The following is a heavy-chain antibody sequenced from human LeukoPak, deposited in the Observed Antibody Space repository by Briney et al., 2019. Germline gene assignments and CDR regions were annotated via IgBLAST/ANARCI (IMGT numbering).Heavy chain of an antibody. J-gene: IGHJ6*02. V-gene: IGHV4-59*13. CDR2: IYYSGTT. D-gene: IGHD3-10*01. Sequence: PSETLSLTCTVSGGSISTYSWSWIRQPPGKGLEWIGYIYYSGTTNYNSSLKSRVTISVDTSKNQFSLKLSSVTAADTAVYYCARVGAAEVPYYYYGMDVWGQGTTVTVSS. CDR3: ARVGAAEVPYYYYGMDV. CDR1: GGSISTYS.